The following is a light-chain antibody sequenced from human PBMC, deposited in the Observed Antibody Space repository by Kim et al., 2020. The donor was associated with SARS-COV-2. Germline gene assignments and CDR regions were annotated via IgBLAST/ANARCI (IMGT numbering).Light chain of an antibody. CDR3: RQGSSLHIT. J-gene: IGKJ4*02. CDR2: DAS. CDR1: QGIKNW. V-gene: IGKV1-12*01. Sequence: DIQMTQSPSSVSASVGDRVTITCRASQGIKNWLIGYQQKPGKAPTLLIYDASTFERGVPPRFSGSGSGTDFSLTISSLQPEDFATYFCRQGSSLHITFGGGTKVDIK.